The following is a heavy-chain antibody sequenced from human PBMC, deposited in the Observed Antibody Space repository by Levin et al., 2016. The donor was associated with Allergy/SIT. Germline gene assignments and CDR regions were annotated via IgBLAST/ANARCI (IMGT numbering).Heavy chain of an antibody. CDR3: AKSRRGGSGNYGMDV. D-gene: IGHD3-10*01. Sequence: GGSLRLSCAASGFTFSSYAMSWVRQAPGKGLEWVSAISGSGGSTYYADSVKGRFTISRDNSKNTLYLQMNSLRAEDTAVYYCAKSRRGGSGNYGMDVWGQGTTVTVSS. V-gene: IGHV3-23*01. J-gene: IGHJ6*02. CDR1: GFTFSSYA. CDR2: ISGSGGST.